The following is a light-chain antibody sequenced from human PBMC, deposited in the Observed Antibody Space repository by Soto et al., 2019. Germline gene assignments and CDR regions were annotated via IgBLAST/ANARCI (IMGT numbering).Light chain of an antibody. CDR3: QQRSNWPPP. V-gene: IGKV3-11*01. CDR2: DAS. CDR1: QSISTY. J-gene: IGKJ4*01. Sequence: EIVLTQSPATLSLSPGERATLSCRASQSISTYLACYQQKPGQAPRLLIYDASKRATGLPARFGGSGSGTDVTLTISSLEPEDFAVYYCQQRSNWPPPFGGGTKVEIK.